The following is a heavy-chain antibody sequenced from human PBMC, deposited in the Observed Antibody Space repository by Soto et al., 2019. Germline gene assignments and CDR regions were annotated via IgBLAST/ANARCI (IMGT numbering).Heavy chain of an antibody. CDR3: ATSQPGTTIGGGGAPEYIYNMNV. D-gene: IGHD3-16*01. CDR1: GGTFNTYG. V-gene: IGHV1-69*01. Sequence: QVQVVQSGAEVKKPGSAVTVSCQTSGGTFNTYGISWVRQAPGQGFEWMGGTCPTFGITDYSQNFQDRVTITADESTRTSYMELRNLKSEDTGVYFRATSQPGTTIGGGGAPEYIYNMNVWGHGTAVTVSS. CDR2: TCPTFGIT. J-gene: IGHJ6*02.